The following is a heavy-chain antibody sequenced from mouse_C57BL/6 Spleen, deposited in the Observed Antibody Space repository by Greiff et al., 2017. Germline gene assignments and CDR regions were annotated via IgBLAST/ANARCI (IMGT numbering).Heavy chain of an antibody. CDR3: ARRGYGSSYTDY. D-gene: IGHD1-1*01. V-gene: IGHV1-61*01. Sequence: VQLQQPGAELVRPGSSVKLSCKASGYTFTSYWMDWVKQRPGQGLEWIGNIYPSDSETHYNQKFKDKATLTVDKSSSTAYMQLSSLTSEDSAVYYCARRGYGSSYTDYWGQGTTLTVSS. J-gene: IGHJ2*01. CDR2: IYPSDSET. CDR1: GYTFTSYW.